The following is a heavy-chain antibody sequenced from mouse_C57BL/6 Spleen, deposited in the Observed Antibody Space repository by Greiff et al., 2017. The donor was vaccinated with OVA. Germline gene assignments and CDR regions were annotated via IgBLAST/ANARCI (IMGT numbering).Heavy chain of an antibody. V-gene: IGHV1-81*01. CDR1: GYTFTSYG. J-gene: IGHJ1*03. CDR2: IYPRSGNT. D-gene: IGHD2-5*01. CDR3: ARKDYSNYVRYFDV. Sequence: VQVVESGAELARPGASVKLSCKASGYTFTSYGISWVKQRTGQGLEWIGEIYPRSGNTYYNEKFKGKATLTADKSSSTAYMELRSLTSEDSAVYFCARKDYSNYVRYFDVWGTGTTVTVSS.